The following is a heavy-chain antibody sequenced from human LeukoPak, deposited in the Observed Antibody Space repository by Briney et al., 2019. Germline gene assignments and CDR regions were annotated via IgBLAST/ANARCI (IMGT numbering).Heavy chain of an antibody. D-gene: IGHD5-24*01. J-gene: IGHJ4*02. V-gene: IGHV3-23*01. CDR3: AKDHGWLHVH. CDR1: GFTFSIYT. Sequence: GGSLRLSCAASGFTFSIYTMSWVRQAPGKGLEWVSAISESGDGTNYADSVKGRFTISRDNSKNTVYLHMNSLRPEDTAVYYCAKDHGWLHVHWGQGTLVIVSS. CDR2: ISESGDGT.